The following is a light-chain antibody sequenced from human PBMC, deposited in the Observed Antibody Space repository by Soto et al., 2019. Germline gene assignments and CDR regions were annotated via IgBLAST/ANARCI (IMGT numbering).Light chain of an antibody. CDR2: AAS. J-gene: IGKJ3*01. V-gene: IGKV1-27*01. CDR1: QGISNY. Sequence: DSQMTQSPSSLSASVGDRVTITCRASQGISNYLAWYQQKPGKVPKLLIYAASTLQSGVPSRFSGSGSGTDFTLTISSLQPEDVATSYCQKYNSAPGAFGPGNKVDIK. CDR3: QKYNSAPGA.